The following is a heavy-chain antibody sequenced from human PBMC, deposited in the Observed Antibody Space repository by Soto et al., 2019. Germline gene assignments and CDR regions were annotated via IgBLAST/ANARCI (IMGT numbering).Heavy chain of an antibody. J-gene: IGHJ4*02. CDR3: TPIYGSGSWGWYFHS. Sequence: QITLRESGPSLVKPTETLTLTCTFSGFSLTTTGLGVGWVRQPPGKALEWLAVVFWDDGERYRPSLKTRATITKYTSKTQVVLTMTNMAPVDTATYYCTPIYGSGSWGWYFHSWGQGSLVTVSS. CDR2: VFWDDGE. CDR1: GFSLTTTGLG. D-gene: IGHD1-26*01. V-gene: IGHV2-5*02.